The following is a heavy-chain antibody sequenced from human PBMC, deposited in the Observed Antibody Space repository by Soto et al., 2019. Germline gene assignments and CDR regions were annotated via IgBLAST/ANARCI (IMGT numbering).Heavy chain of an antibody. CDR2: IIPIFGTA. CDR3: ARALEPVYDSSGYYSAPLDY. D-gene: IGHD3-22*01. CDR1: GGTFSSYA. J-gene: IGHJ4*02. Sequence: SVKVSCKASGGTFSSYAISWLRQAPGQGLEWMGGIIPIFGTANYAQKFQGRVTITADESTSTAYMELSSLRSEDTAVYYCARALEPVYDSSGYYSAPLDYWGQGTLVTVSS. V-gene: IGHV1-69*13.